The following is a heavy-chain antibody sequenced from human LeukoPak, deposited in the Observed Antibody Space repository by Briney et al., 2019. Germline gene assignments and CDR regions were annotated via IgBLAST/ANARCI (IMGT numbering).Heavy chain of an antibody. Sequence: QSGGSLRLSCAASGFTFNNYAMSWVRQAPGKGLEWVSAISASGGTTYYADSVKGRFTISRDNSENTLFLQMNSLRAEDTAVYYCAKEPREYCSSTSCPNWFDSCGQGTLVTVSS. J-gene: IGHJ5*01. CDR2: ISASGGTT. CDR3: AKEPREYCSSTSCPNWFDS. D-gene: IGHD2-2*01. V-gene: IGHV3-23*01. CDR1: GFTFNNYA.